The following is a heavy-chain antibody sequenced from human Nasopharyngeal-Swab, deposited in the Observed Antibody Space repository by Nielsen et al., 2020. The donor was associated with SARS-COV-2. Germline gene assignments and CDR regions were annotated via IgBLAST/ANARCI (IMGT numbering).Heavy chain of an antibody. CDR3: AKDLRGPYFF. D-gene: IGHD2/OR15-2a*01. J-gene: IGHJ4*02. V-gene: IGHV3-9*01. CDR1: GFTFDDYA. CDR2: INRSGGNI. Sequence: SLKISCVGSGFTFDDYAMHWVRQAPGKGLEWVSNINRSGGNIGYADSVKGRFTISRDNAKNSLYLEMNSLRAEDTAVYYCAKDLRGPYFFWGQGTLVTVSS.